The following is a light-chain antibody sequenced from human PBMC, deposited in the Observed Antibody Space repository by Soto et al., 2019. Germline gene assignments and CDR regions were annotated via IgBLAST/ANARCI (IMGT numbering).Light chain of an antibody. Sequence: DIQMTPSPYTLSASVGDRVTLTCRASQSINMWLAWYQQKAGKAPKLLIYDASTLESGVPSRFSGSGSRTEFPITISSLQPDDFATYYCQDDNSWRGEWTFGQGTKVDSK. CDR1: QSINMW. V-gene: IGKV1-5*01. CDR3: QDDNSWRGEWT. J-gene: IGKJ1*01. CDR2: DAS.